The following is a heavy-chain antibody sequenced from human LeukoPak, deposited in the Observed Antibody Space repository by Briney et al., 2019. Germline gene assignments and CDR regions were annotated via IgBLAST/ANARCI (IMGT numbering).Heavy chain of an antibody. D-gene: IGHD2-8*01. CDR1: GGAISSYY. CDR3: ARVGNGHFDY. V-gene: IGHV4-59*01. Sequence: SETLSLTCIVSGGAISSYYWSWIRQPPGKRLEWIGYIYYSGNTNYNPSLKSRVTISIDTSKNQFSLKLSSVTAADPAVYYCARVGNGHFDYWGQGTLVTVSS. J-gene: IGHJ4*02. CDR2: IYYSGNT.